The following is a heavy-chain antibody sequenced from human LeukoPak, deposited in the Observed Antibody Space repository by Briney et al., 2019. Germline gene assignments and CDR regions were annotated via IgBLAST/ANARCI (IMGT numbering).Heavy chain of an antibody. D-gene: IGHD6-19*01. Sequence: ASVKVSCKASGYTFTSYGISWVRQAPGQGLEWMGWISAYNGNTNYAQKLQGRVTMTTDTSTSTAYMELRSLRSDDTAVYYCARDGFGGAVAGTYAFDIWGQGTMVTVSS. CDR1: GYTFTSYG. CDR3: ARDGFGGAVAGTYAFDI. V-gene: IGHV1-18*01. J-gene: IGHJ3*02. CDR2: ISAYNGNT.